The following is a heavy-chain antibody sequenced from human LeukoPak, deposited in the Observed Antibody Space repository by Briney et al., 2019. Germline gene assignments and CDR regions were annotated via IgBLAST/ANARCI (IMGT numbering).Heavy chain of an antibody. CDR2: ISGYNGNT. Sequence: GASVTVSFKASVYTFISYGISWVRQAPGQGLEWMGWISGYNGNTNYAQNLQGRVTMTTDTSTSTAYMELRSLRSDDTAVYYCARGLGVVTAQSEQPKPRYFDLWGRGTQVTVSS. V-gene: IGHV1-18*01. D-gene: IGHD2-21*02. J-gene: IGHJ2*01. CDR1: VYTFISYG. CDR3: ARGLGVVTAQSEQPKPRYFDL.